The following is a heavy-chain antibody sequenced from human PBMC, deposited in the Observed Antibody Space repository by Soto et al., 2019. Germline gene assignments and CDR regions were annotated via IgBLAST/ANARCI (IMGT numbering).Heavy chain of an antibody. CDR3: AREGSSWSGDFDY. Sequence: SVKVSCKASGGTFSSYAISWVRQAPGQGLEWMGGIIPIFGTANYAQKFQGRVTITADESTSTAYMELSSLRSEDTAVYCCAREGSSWSGDFDYWGQGTLVTVSS. V-gene: IGHV1-69*13. CDR1: GGTFSSYA. D-gene: IGHD6-13*01. CDR2: IIPIFGTA. J-gene: IGHJ4*02.